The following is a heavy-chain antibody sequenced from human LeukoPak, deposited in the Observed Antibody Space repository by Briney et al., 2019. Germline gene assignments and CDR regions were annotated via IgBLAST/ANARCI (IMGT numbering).Heavy chain of an antibody. CDR1: GGYISSYY. J-gene: IGHJ4*02. CDR2: FYYSGST. CDR3: ARASYSYDINGWVPFDY. V-gene: IGHV4-59*08. D-gene: IGHD3-22*01. Sequence: SETLSLTCTVSGGYISSYYWSWIRQPPGKGLEWIGYFYYSGSTNYNPSLKSRVTISGDTSKNQFSLRLSSVTAADTAVYYCARASYSYDINGWVPFDYWGQGTLVTVSS.